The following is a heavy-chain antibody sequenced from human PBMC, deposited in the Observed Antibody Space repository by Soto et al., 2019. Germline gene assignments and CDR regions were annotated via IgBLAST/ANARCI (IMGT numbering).Heavy chain of an antibody. CDR3: ARWWMYAPRFDP. V-gene: IGHV4-30-2*01. D-gene: IGHD2-8*01. CDR2: IYHSGST. CDR1: GGSISSGGYS. J-gene: IGHJ5*02. Sequence: QLQLQESGSGLVKPSQTLSLTCAVSGGSISSGGYSWSWIRQPPGKGLEWIGYIYHSGSTYYNPSLKSRVXTXVXXSKNQFSRKLSSVTAADTAVYHCARWWMYAPRFDPRGQGTLVTVSS.